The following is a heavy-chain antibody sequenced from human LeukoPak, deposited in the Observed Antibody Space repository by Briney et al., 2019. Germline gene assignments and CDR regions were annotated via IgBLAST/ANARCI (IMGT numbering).Heavy chain of an antibody. D-gene: IGHD6-19*01. CDR2: INHSGST. V-gene: IGHV4-34*01. CDR3: ARGRVRIAVAVDYFDY. J-gene: IGHJ4*02. Sequence: SETLSLTCAVYGGSFSGYYWSWIRQPPGKGLEWIGEINHSGSTNYNPSLKSRVTISVDTSKNQFSLKLSSVTAADTAVYYCARGRVRIAVAVDYFDYRGQGTLVTVSS. CDR1: GGSFSGYY.